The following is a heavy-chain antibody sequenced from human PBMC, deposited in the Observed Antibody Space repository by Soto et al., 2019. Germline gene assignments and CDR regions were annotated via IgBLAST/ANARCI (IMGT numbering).Heavy chain of an antibody. J-gene: IGHJ4*02. CDR3: ARVGGNWIDDYFDY. CDR2: MNPNSGDT. V-gene: IGHV1-8*01. CDR1: GYTFTNYD. D-gene: IGHD1-1*01. Sequence: QVQLVQSGAEVQKPGASVKVSCQASGYTFTNYDINWVRQATGQGLEWMGWMNPNSGDTGYAQKFQGRVTMTRDTSIRTAYMGLGSLKSDDTAVYYCARVGGNWIDDYFDYWGQGSLVTVSA.